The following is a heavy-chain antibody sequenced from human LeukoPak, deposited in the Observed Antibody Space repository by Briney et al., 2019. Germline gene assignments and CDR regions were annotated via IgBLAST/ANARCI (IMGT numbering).Heavy chain of an antibody. CDR3: ATNRAFGS. D-gene: IGHD3-10*01. CDR1: GFTFSSYG. J-gene: IGHJ5*02. Sequence: GGSLRLSCAASGFTFSSYGMHWVRQAPGKGLEWVAVISYDGSNKYYADSVKGRFTISRDNAKNSLYLQMNGLRAEDTAVYYCATNRAFGSWGQGTLVTVSS. V-gene: IGHV3-30*03. CDR2: ISYDGSNK.